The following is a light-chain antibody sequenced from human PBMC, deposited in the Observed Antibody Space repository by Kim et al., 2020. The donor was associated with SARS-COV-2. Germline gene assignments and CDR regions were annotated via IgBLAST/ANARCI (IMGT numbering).Light chain of an antibody. J-gene: IGLJ3*02. V-gene: IGLV2-14*01. CDR2: EVS. Sequence: QSVLTQPASVSGSPGQSITISCTGTSSDVGGYNYVSWYQQHPGKAPKLIIYEVSKWPSGVSNRFSGSKSGNTASLTISGLQAEDEANYYCSSYATSSTPWVFGGGTQLTVL. CDR3: SSYATSSTPWV. CDR1: SSDVGGYNY.